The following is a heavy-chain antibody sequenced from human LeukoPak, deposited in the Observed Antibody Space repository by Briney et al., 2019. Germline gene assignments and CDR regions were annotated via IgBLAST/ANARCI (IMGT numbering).Heavy chain of an antibody. Sequence: GGSLRLSCAASGFTFSIYAINWVRQAPGKGLEWLSYISSGSDTIYYADSVKGRFTISSDDAKNSLYLQMSSLRVEDTAVYYSASDRGAIDYWGQGTLVTVSS. CDR2: ISSGSDTI. D-gene: IGHD1-26*01. CDR3: ASDRGAIDY. V-gene: IGHV3-48*01. CDR1: GFTFSIYA. J-gene: IGHJ4*02.